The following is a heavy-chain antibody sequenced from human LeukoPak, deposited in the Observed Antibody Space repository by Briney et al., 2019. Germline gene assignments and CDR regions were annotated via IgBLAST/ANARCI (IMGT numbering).Heavy chain of an antibody. Sequence: SETLSLTCAVSGGSISSGGYSWSWIRQPPGKGLEWIGYIYHSGSTYYNPSLKSRVTISVDTSKNQFSLKLSSVTAADTAVYYCARGFKATVATTSFDYWGQGTLVTVSS. CDR2: IYHSGST. CDR1: GGSISSGGYS. D-gene: IGHD4-23*01. CDR3: ARGFKATVATTSFDY. V-gene: IGHV4-30-2*01. J-gene: IGHJ4*02.